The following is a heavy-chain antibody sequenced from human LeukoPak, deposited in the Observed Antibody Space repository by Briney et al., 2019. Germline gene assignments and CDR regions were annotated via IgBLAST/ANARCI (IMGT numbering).Heavy chain of an antibody. V-gene: IGHV1-18*01. D-gene: IGHD6-6*01. CDR3: ARDLSLIGMAARPDYYMDV. CDR1: GYTFTSYG. Sequence: ASVKVSCKASGYTFTSYGISWVRQAPGQGLEWMGWISAYNGNTNYAQKLQGRVTMTTDTSTSTAYMELRSLRSDDTAVYYCARDLSLIGMAARPDYYMDVWGKGTTVTVSS. CDR2: ISAYNGNT. J-gene: IGHJ6*03.